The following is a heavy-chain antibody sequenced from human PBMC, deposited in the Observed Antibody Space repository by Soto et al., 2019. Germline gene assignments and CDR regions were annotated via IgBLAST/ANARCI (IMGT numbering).Heavy chain of an antibody. CDR1: GFTFTSYW. J-gene: IGHJ6*04. D-gene: IGHD2-21*01. CDR3: VRGIASRL. V-gene: IGHV3-7*01. Sequence: EVQVVESGGGLVQPGGSPRLSCAASGFTFTSYWMTWVRQAPGRGLEWVTNINKDGSVKSYVDSVKGRFTISRDNAKSSLYLQMNRLRADDTGVYYCVRGIASRLWGKGTTVIVSS. CDR2: INKDGSVK.